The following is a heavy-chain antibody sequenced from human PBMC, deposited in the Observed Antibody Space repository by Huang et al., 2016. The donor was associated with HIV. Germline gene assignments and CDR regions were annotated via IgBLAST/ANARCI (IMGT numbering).Heavy chain of an antibody. CDR2: SYYIGST. CDR3: ARHMDCSSSSCLAGGHERGPFDM. V-gene: IGHV4-39*01. D-gene: IGHD2-2*01. CDR1: GGSISSSSYY. Sequence: QLQLQESGPGLVKPSETLSLTCSVSGGSISSSSYYWGWIRQPPGKGLEWIGRSYYIGSTFYNPSLKSRGTISVDTSKNQFSLRLSSVTAADTSVYYCARHMDCSSSSCLAGGHERGPFDMWGQGTMVTVSS. J-gene: IGHJ3*02.